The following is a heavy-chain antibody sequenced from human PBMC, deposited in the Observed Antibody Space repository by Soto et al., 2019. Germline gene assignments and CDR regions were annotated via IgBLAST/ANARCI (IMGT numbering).Heavy chain of an antibody. CDR3: ARDIATVTTEEYDWFDP. CDR2: INPSGGST. J-gene: IGHJ5*02. Sequence: ASLKVSCKASGYTFTSYYMHWVRQAPGQGLEWMGIINPSGGSTSYAQKFQGRVTMTRDTSTSTVYMELSSLRSEDTAVYYCARDIATVTTEEYDWFDPWGQGTLVTVSS. D-gene: IGHD4-4*01. V-gene: IGHV1-46*01. CDR1: GYTFTSYY.